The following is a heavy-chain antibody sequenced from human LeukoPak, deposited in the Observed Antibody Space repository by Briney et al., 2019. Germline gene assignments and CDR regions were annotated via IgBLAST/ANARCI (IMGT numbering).Heavy chain of an antibody. CDR3: ARGKYYYDSSGYYRYYFDY. D-gene: IGHD3-22*01. J-gene: IGHJ4*02. V-gene: IGHV1-18*01. CDR2: ISACNGNT. Sequence: ASVKVSCKASGYTFTSYGISWVRQAPGQGLEWMGWISACNGNTNYAQKLQGRVTMTTDTSTSTAYMELRSLRSDGTAVYYCARGKYYYDSSGYYRYYFDYWGQGTLVTVSS. CDR1: GYTFTSYG.